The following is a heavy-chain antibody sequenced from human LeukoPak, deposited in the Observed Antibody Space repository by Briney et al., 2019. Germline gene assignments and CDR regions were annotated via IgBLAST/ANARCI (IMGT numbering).Heavy chain of an antibody. CDR3: ARSISDTMIGGFYMDV. Sequence: SETLSLTCAVYGGSFSGYYWSWIRQPPGKGLEWTGEINHSGSTNYNPSLKSRVTISVDTSKNQFSLKLSSVTAADTAVYYCARSISDTMIGGFYMDVWGKGTTVTISS. D-gene: IGHD3-22*01. V-gene: IGHV4-34*01. CDR2: INHSGST. CDR1: GGSFSGYY. J-gene: IGHJ6*03.